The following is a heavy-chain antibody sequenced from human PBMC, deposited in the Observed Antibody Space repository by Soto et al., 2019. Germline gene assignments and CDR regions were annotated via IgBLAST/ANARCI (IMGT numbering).Heavy chain of an antibody. Sequence: SETLSLTCAVSGYSISSGYYWGWIRQPPGKGLEWIGRIYHSGSTYYNPSLKRRVTISVDTSKNQFSLKLSSLTAADTAVYYSARVRALVAMRWFDPWGQGTLVTVS. V-gene: IGHV4-38-2*01. CDR3: ARVRALVAMRWFDP. D-gene: IGHD5-12*01. CDR1: GYSISSGYY. CDR2: IYHSGST. J-gene: IGHJ5*02.